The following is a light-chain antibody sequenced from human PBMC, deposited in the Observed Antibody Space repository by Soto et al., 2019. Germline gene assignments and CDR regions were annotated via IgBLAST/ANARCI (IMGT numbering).Light chain of an antibody. Sequence: DIVMTQSPDSLAVSLGERATINCKSSQSVLYSSNNKNYLAWYQQKPGQPPKLLIYLASTRESGVPDRFSGSGSGPDFTLTISSLQAEDVAVYYCQQYYSTPSFGGGTKVEIK. CDR3: QQYYSTPS. V-gene: IGKV4-1*01. CDR1: QSVLYSSNNKNY. CDR2: LAS. J-gene: IGKJ4*01.